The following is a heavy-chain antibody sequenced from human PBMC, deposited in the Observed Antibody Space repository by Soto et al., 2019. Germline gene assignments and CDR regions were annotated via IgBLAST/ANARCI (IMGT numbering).Heavy chain of an antibody. J-gene: IGHJ6*02. CDR1: GYSFTSYW. D-gene: IGHD3-22*01. Sequence: GESLKISCNGSGYSFTSYWIGWVRQMPGKGLEWMGIIYPGDSDTRYSPSFQGQVTISADKSISTAYLQWSSLKASDTAMYYCARHSSDSSGYYFTDYYSGMDVWGQGTKVTVYS. CDR2: IYPGDSDT. CDR3: ARHSSDSSGYYFTDYYSGMDV. V-gene: IGHV5-51*01.